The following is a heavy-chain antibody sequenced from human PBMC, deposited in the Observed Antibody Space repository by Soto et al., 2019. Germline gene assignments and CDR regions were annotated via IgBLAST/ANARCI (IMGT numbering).Heavy chain of an antibody. J-gene: IGHJ3*02. CDR2: ISYDGSNK. V-gene: IGHV3-30*03. Sequence: QVQLVESGGGVVQPGRSLRLSCAASGFTFSSYGMHXXXXXXXXXXXXXAVISYDGSNKYYADSVKGRFTISRDNSKXXXXXXXXXXXXXXXXXXXXXXXXXXXXXXXXXXDIWGQGTMVTVSS. CDR3: XXXXXXXXXXXXXXDI. CDR1: GFTFSSYG.